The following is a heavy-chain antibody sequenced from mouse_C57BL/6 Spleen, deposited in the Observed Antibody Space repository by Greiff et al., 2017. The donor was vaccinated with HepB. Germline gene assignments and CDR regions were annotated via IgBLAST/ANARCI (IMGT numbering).Heavy chain of an antibody. V-gene: IGHV1-81*01. CDR1: GYTFTSYG. CDR3: ARRWNDGYYGGWFAY. CDR2: IYPRSGNT. J-gene: IGHJ3*01. Sequence: VQLQQSGAELARPGASVKLSCKASGYTFTSYGISWVKQRTGQGLEWIGEIYPRSGNTYYNEKLKGKATLTADKSSSTAYMELRSLTSEDSAVYFFARRWNDGYYGGWFAYWGQGTLVTVSA. D-gene: IGHD2-3*01.